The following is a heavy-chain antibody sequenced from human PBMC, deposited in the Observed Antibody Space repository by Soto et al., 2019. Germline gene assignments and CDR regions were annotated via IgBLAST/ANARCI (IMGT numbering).Heavy chain of an antibody. J-gene: IGHJ4*02. Sequence: QITLKESGPTLVKPTQTLTLTCTFSGFSLSTSGVGVGWIRQPPGKALEWLAFLYWDDDKRYSPSLKSRLTITKDTSKNQVLLTMPTTDPVDTATYYCARTSVNWGSRGLVDYWGQGTLVTVAS. V-gene: IGHV2-5*02. D-gene: IGHD7-27*01. CDR2: LYWDDDK. CDR1: GFSLSTSGVG. CDR3: ARTSVNWGSRGLVDY.